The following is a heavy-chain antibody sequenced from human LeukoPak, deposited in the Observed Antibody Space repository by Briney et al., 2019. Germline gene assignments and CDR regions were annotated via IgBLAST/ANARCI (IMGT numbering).Heavy chain of an antibody. CDR3: ARAGSSGWYHYFDY. J-gene: IGHJ4*02. Sequence: GGSLRLSCSASGFIVSQSFLNWVRQAPGKGLEWVSVTYSGGATYHADSVKDRFSISRDNSKNTLYLQMNSLRAEDTAVYYCARAGSSGWYHYFDYWGQGTLVTVSS. D-gene: IGHD6-19*01. CDR1: GFIVSQSF. V-gene: IGHV3-66*01. CDR2: TYSGGAT.